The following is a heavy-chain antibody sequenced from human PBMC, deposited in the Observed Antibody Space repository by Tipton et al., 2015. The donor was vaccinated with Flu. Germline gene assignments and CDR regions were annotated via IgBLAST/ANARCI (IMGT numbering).Heavy chain of an antibody. D-gene: IGHD4-17*01. CDR1: GFTFSSYG. J-gene: IGHJ4*02. V-gene: IGHV3-30*18. Sequence: SLRLSCAASGFTFSSYGMHWVRQAPGKGLEWVAVISYDGSNKYYADSVKGRFTISRDNSKNTLYLQMNSLRAEDTAVYYCAKDDLTTVTTLYYWGQGTLVTVSS. CDR3: AKDDLTTVTTLYY. CDR2: ISYDGSNK.